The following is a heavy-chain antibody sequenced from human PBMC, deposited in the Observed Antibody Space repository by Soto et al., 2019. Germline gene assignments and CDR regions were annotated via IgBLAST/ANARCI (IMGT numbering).Heavy chain of an antibody. CDR2: ISGSGGST. CDR3: AKDLENYYDSSGYYFP. V-gene: IGHV3-23*01. J-gene: IGHJ5*02. CDR1: GFTFSSYA. Sequence: PGGSLRLSCAASGFTFSSYAMSWVRQAPGKGLEWVSAISGSGGSTYYADSVKGRFTISRDNSKNTLYLQMNSLRAEDTAVYYCAKDLENYYDSSGYYFPWGQGIVVTVSS. D-gene: IGHD3-22*01.